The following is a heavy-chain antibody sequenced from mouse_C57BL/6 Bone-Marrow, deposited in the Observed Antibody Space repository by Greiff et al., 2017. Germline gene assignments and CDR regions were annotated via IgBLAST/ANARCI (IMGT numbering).Heavy chain of an antibody. D-gene: IGHD1-1*01. Sequence: VQLQQSGPVLVKPGASVKMSCKASGYTFTDYYMNWVKQSHGKSLEWIGVINPYNGGTSYNQKFKGKATLTVDKSSSTAYMELNSLTSEDSAVYYCARHITTVVAWYFDVWGTGTTVTVSS. CDR1: GYTFTDYY. CDR3: ARHITTVVAWYFDV. J-gene: IGHJ1*03. V-gene: IGHV1-19*01. CDR2: INPYNGGT.